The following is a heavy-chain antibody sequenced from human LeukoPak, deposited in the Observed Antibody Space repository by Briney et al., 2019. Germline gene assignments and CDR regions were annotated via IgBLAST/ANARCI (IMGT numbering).Heavy chain of an antibody. D-gene: IGHD6-19*01. J-gene: IGHJ6*02. CDR1: GGSFSGYY. Sequence: SETLSLTCAVYGGSFSGYYWSWIRQPPGKGLEWIGEINHSGSTNYNPSLKSRVTISVDTSKNQFSLKLSSVTAADTAVYYCARDFRPWLPTHYYYYYGMDVWGQGTTVTVSS. CDR3: ARDFRPWLPTHYYYYYGMDV. CDR2: INHSGST. V-gene: IGHV4-34*01.